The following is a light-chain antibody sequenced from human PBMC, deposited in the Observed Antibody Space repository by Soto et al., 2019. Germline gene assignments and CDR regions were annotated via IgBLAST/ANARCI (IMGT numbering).Light chain of an antibody. J-gene: IGKJ5*01. V-gene: IGKV1-39*01. Sequence: DIQMTQSPASLSASVGARVTITCRASQSISSSYLNWYQQRPGKAPTLLISAASSLRSGVPSRFSGSGSGTDFTLTISSLQPEDFATYYCQQSYRTPITFGQGTRLEIK. CDR3: QQSYRTPIT. CDR2: AAS. CDR1: QSISSSY.